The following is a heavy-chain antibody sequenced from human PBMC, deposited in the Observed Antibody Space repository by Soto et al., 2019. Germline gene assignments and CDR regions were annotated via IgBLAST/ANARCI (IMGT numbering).Heavy chain of an antibody. CDR1: GYSFTSYW. V-gene: IGHV5-51*01. J-gene: IGHJ6*02. CDR3: ARRDSRSPPGGYGMDV. D-gene: IGHD6-6*01. CDR2: IYPGDSDT. Sequence: GESLKISCKGSGYSFTSYWIGWVRQMPGKGLEWMGIIYPGDSDTRYSPSFQGQVTISADRSISTAYLQWSSLKASDTAMYYCARRDSRSPPGGYGMDVWGQGTTVTVSS.